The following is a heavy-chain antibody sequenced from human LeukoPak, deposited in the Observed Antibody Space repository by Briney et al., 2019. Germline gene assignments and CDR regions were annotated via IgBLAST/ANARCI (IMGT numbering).Heavy chain of an antibody. J-gene: IGHJ5*02. D-gene: IGHD3-10*01. CDR2: IIPIFGTA. V-gene: IGHV1-69*06. CDR1: GGTFSSYA. Sequence: GASVKVSCKASGGTFSSYAISWVRQAPGQGLEWMGGIIPIFGTANYAQKFQGRVTITADKSTSTAYMELSSLRSEDTAVYYCARAHWRGSGSYWVPWLDPWGQGTLVTVSS. CDR3: ARAHWRGSGSYWVPWLDP.